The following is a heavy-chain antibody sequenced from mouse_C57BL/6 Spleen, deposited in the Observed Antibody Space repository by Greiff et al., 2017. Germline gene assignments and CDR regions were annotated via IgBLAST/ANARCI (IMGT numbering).Heavy chain of an antibody. V-gene: IGHV1-61*01. CDR3: ARSDGHRPFDY. CDR1: GYTFTSYW. D-gene: IGHD2-3*01. CDR2: IYPSDSET. J-gene: IGHJ2*01. Sequence: VKLQQPGAELVRPGSSVKLSCKASGYTFTSYWMDWVKQRPGQGLEWIGNIYPSDSETHYNQKFKDKATLTVDKSSSTAYMQLSSLTSEDSAVYYRARSDGHRPFDYWGQGTTLTVSS.